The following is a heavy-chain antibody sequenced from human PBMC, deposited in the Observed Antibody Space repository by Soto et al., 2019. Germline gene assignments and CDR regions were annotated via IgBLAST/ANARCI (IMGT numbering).Heavy chain of an antibody. D-gene: IGHD3-16*01. CDR3: ARFKLGEDY. V-gene: IGHV1-69*02. J-gene: IGHJ4*02. CDR1: GGTFSNYT. Sequence: VQLVQSGAEVKKPGSSVKVSCKASGGTFSNYTITWVRQAPGQGLEWMGRLIPILGLANYAQKFRGRVTITADKSTTTAYMELRSLRSEDTAMYYCARFKLGEDYWGQGTLVTVSS. CDR2: LIPILGLA.